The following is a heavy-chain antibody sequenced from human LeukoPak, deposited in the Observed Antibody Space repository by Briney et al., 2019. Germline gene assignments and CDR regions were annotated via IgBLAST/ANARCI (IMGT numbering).Heavy chain of an antibody. D-gene: IGHD5-24*01. Sequence: SETLSLTCTVSGGSISTSGYYWGWIRQPPGKGLEYFASIDSSGNAYYNPSLRSRVTISADTSKNQFSLKLSSVTAADTAVYYCARERRDGYNPPSAWGQGTLVTVSS. CDR1: GGSISTSGYY. J-gene: IGHJ5*02. CDR2: IDSSGNA. V-gene: IGHV4-39*07. CDR3: ARERRDGYNPPSA.